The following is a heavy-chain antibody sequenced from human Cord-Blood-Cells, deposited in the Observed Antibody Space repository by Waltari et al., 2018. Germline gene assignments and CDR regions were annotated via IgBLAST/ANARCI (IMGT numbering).Heavy chain of an antibody. J-gene: IGHJ4*02. CDR2: IYYSGST. CDR3: AGQLEPLSADY. V-gene: IGHV4-59*01. Sequence: QVQLQASGPGLVKHSETLSLTCTVPGGPISSSYWSWIRQPPGKGLEWIGYIYYSGSTNYNPSLKSRVTISVDTSKNQFSLKLSSVTAADTAVYYCAGQLEPLSADYWGQGTLVTVSS. D-gene: IGHD1-1*01. CDR1: GGPISSSY.